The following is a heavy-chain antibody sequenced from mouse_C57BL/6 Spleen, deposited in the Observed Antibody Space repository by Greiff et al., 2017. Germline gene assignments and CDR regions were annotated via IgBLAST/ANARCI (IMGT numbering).Heavy chain of an antibody. Sequence: EVQLQQSGPELVKPGDSVKISCKASGYSFTGYSMNWVMQSHGKSLEWIGRINPYNGDTFYNQKFKGKATLTVDKSYSTAHMELRSLTSEDSAVYYCARDGDGGAMDYWGQGTSVTVSS. V-gene: IGHV1-20*01. J-gene: IGHJ4*01. D-gene: IGHD3-3*01. CDR1: GYSFTGYS. CDR3: ARDGDGGAMDY. CDR2: INPYNGDT.